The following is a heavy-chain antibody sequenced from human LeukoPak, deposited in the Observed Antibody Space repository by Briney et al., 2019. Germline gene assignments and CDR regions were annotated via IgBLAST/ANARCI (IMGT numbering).Heavy chain of an antibody. D-gene: IGHD6-13*01. CDR2: IYYSGST. CDR1: GGSISSSSYY. J-gene: IGHJ4*02. V-gene: IGHV4-39*01. CDR3: ASSWSTIDY. Sequence: PSETLSLTCTVSGGSISSSSYYWGWIRQPPGKGLEWIGSIYYSGSTYYNPSLKSRVPISVDTSKNQFSLKLSSVTAADTAVYYCASSWSTIDYWGQGTLVTVSS.